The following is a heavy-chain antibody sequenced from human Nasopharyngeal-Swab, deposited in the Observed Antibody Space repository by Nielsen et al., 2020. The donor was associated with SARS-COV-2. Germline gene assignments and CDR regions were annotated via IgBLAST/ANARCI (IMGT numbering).Heavy chain of an antibody. CDR3: AREGSAAFFDY. V-gene: IGHV4-59*01. D-gene: IGHD3-16*01. CDR1: GGSISSYY. Sequence: SETLSLTCTVSGGSISSYYWSWIRQPPGKGLEWIGYIYYSGITNYNPSLKSRVTISVDTSKTQFSLKLSSVTAADTAVYYCAREGSAAFFDYWGQGTLVTVSS. CDR2: IYYSGIT. J-gene: IGHJ4*02.